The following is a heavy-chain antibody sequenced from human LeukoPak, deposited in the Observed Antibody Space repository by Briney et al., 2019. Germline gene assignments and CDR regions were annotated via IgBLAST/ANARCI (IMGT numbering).Heavy chain of an antibody. CDR1: GGSISSYY. D-gene: IGHD6-19*01. CDR2: SYYSGST. Sequence: PSETLSLTCSVSGGSISSYYWSWIRQPPGKGLEYIGYSYYSGSTNYNPSLKSRVTMSVDTSKNQFSLKLSSVTAADTAVYYCARQGYKSGWYPTFDFWGPGTQVIVSS. V-gene: IGHV4-59*08. J-gene: IGHJ4*02. CDR3: ARQGYKSGWYPTFDF.